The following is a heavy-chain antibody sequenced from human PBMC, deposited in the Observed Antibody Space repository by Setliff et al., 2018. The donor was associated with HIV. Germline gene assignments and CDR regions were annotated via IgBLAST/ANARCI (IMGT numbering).Heavy chain of an antibody. Sequence: GASVKVSCKASGYTFTGNYIHWVRQAPGQGLEWMGWINPNSGGTNYEQKFQGRVTMTRDTSISTAYMELSRLRSDDTALYYCATLDYYYNNMDVWGKGTTVTVSS. V-gene: IGHV1-2*02. CDR1: GYTFTGNY. CDR3: ATLDYYYNNMDV. D-gene: IGHD1-1*01. J-gene: IGHJ6*03. CDR2: INPNSGGT.